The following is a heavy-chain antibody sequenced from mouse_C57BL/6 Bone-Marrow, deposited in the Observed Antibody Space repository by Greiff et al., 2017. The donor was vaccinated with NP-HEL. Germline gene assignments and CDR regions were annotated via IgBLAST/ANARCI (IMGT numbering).Heavy chain of an antibody. CDR1: GYTFTDYY. V-gene: IGHV1-19*01. J-gene: IGHJ1*03. CDR2: INPYNGGT. CDR3: ARNPHYGSSPWYFDV. D-gene: IGHD1-1*01. Sequence: DVQLQESGPVLVKPGASVKMSCKASGYTFTDYYMNWVKQSHGKSLEWIGVINPYNGGTSYNQKFKGKATLTVDKSSSTAYMELNSLTSEDSAVYYCARNPHYGSSPWYFDVWGTGTTVTVSS.